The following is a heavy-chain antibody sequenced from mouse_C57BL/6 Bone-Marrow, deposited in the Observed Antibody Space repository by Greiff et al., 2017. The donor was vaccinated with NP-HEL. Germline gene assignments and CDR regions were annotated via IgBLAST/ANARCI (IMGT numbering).Heavy chain of an antibody. CDR2: IDPEDGDT. CDR1: GFNIKDYY. D-gene: IGHD3-3*01. V-gene: IGHV14-1*01. CDR3: TTGLGGGYYYAMDY. J-gene: IGHJ4*01. Sequence: EVKLQESGAELVRPGASVKLSCTASGFNIKDYYMHWVKQRPEQGLEWIGRIDPEDGDTEYAPKFQGKATMTADTSSNTAYLQLSSLTSESTAVDYCTTGLGGGYYYAMDYWGQGTSVTVSS.